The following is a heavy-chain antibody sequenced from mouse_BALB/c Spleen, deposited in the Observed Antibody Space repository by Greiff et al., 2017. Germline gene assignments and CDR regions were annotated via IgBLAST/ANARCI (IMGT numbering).Heavy chain of an antibody. CDR3: TRGGYGNYPFAY. D-gene: IGHD2-10*02. Sequence: VQLQQPGAELVRPGASVKLSCKASGYTFTSYWINWVKQRPGQGLEWIGNIYPSDSYTNYNQKFKDKATLTVDKSSSTAYMQLSSPTSEDSAVYYCTRGGYGNYPFAYWGQGTLVTVS. V-gene: IGHV1-69*02. J-gene: IGHJ3*01. CDR1: GYTFTSYW. CDR2: IYPSDSYT.